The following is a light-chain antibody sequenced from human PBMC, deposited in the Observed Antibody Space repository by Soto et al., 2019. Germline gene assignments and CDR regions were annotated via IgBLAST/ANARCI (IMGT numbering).Light chain of an antibody. J-gene: IGKJ1*01. Sequence: EIVLTQSPGTLSSSPGERATLSCRASQSVSSSYLAWYQQKPGQAPRLLIYGASSRATGIPERFSGSGSGTDFTLTISRLEPEDFAVYYCQQDGSSPRTFGQGTRVEIK. V-gene: IGKV3-20*01. CDR3: QQDGSSPRT. CDR2: GAS. CDR1: QSVSSSY.